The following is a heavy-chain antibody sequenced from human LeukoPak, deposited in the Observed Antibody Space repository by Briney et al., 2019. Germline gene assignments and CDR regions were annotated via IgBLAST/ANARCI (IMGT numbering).Heavy chain of an antibody. V-gene: IGHV4-31*03. J-gene: IGHJ3*02. Sequence: SETLSLTCTVSGGSISSGGYYWSWIRQHPGKGLEWIGYIYYSGSTYYNPSLKSRVTISVDTSKNQFSLKLSSVTAADTAVYFCARDWGWKGAAFGIWGQGTMVTVSS. CDR2: IYYSGST. D-gene: IGHD3-16*01. CDR1: GGSISSGGYY. CDR3: ARDWGWKGAAFGI.